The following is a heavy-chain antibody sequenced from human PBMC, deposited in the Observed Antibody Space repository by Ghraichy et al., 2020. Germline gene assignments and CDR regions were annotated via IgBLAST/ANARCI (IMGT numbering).Heavy chain of an antibody. J-gene: IGHJ4*02. CDR2: ISNSAGTT. CDR3: AVNFNGYYFDY. D-gene: IGHD2-8*01. Sequence: GGSLRLSCAGSGFIFGNYGMSWVRQAPGKGLEWVSSISNSAGTTSYADSVKGRFTISRDNPKNTLYLQMNSLRAEDTAIYYCAVNFNGYYFDYWGQGTLVTVSS. V-gene: IGHV3-23*01. CDR1: GFIFGNYG.